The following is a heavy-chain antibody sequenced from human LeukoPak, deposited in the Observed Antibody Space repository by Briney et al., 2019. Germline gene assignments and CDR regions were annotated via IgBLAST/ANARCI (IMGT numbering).Heavy chain of an antibody. Sequence: GGSLRLSCAASGFTFSSYEMNWVRQAPGKGLEWVSYISSSGSTIYYADSVKGRFTISRDNAKNSLYLQMNSLGAEDTAVYYCARDDPYYYDSSGYCDYWGQGTLVTVSS. V-gene: IGHV3-48*03. CDR1: GFTFSSYE. D-gene: IGHD3-22*01. CDR2: ISSSGSTI. CDR3: ARDDPYYYDSSGYCDY. J-gene: IGHJ4*02.